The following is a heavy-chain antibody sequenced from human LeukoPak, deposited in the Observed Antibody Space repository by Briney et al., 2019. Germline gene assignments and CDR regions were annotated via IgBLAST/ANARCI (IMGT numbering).Heavy chain of an antibody. CDR1: GFTFRVYS. Sequence: GASLRLSCAASGFTFRVYSMSWARQAPGKGLEWVSRVRVVGANTTHADSVKGRFTVSGDNTKNMVYLQMYSLRAEDTALYYCAKAIAYFDSRGSPQGVFDYWGQGTLVAVS. CDR3: AKAIAYFDSRGSPQGVFDY. V-gene: IGHV3-23*01. D-gene: IGHD3-22*01. J-gene: IGHJ4*02. CDR2: VRVVGANT.